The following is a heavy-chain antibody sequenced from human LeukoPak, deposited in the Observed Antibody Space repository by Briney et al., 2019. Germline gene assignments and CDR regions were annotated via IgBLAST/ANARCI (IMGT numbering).Heavy chain of an antibody. J-gene: IGHJ3*02. CDR2: IIPIFGTS. Sequence: ASVKVSCKASGGTFSRYAIGWVRQAPGQGLEWMGGIIPIFGTSNYAQNFQGRVTITADESTSTAYMELSSVRSEDTAVYCCARANYHDSSGYYHDAFDIWGQGTMVTVSS. V-gene: IGHV1-69*13. CDR3: ARANYHDSSGYYHDAFDI. CDR1: GGTFSRYA. D-gene: IGHD3-22*01.